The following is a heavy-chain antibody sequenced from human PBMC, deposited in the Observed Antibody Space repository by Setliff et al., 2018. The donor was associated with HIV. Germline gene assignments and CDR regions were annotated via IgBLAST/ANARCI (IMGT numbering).Heavy chain of an antibody. CDR3: TREGKGDPAMATTRIDY. D-gene: IGHD5-12*01. V-gene: IGHV4-39*02. Sequence: SETLSLTCSVSGDSISSGSYFWGWIPQTPGKGLEWIGNIYYTGFAYYNPSLTRLVTISLDTSKTHFFLNLTSVTDADTAVYFCTREGKGDPAMATTRIDYWGQGKLVTVSS. CDR2: IYYTGFA. CDR1: GDSISSGSYF. J-gene: IGHJ4*02.